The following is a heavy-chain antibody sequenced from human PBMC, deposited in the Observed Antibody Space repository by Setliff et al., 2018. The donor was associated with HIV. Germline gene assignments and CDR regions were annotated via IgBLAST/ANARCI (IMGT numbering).Heavy chain of an antibody. CDR3: ARDPRGDYGDYHFDF. D-gene: IGHD4-17*01. CDR1: GFSISRGHY. J-gene: IGHJ4*01. CDR2: IYHSGST. Sequence: SETLSLTCAVSGFSISRGHYWGWIRQPPGKGLEWIGSIYHSGSTYYSPSLKSRVTISVDTSKNQFSLKLTSVTAADTAVYHCARDPRGDYGDYHFDFWGHGILVTVSS. V-gene: IGHV4-38-2*02.